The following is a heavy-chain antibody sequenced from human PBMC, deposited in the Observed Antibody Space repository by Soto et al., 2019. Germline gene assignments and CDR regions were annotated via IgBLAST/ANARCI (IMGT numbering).Heavy chain of an antibody. CDR2: ISGHGGST. CDR1: GFTFANYA. CDR3: ALMDFSGSAPYFDY. D-gene: IGHD6-6*01. J-gene: IGHJ4*02. Sequence: PGGSLRLSCAASGFTFANYAMSWVRQAPGKGLEWVSTISGHGGSTYYADSVKGRFTISRDNSKNTLSLQMNSLRPEDTALYYCALMDFSGSAPYFDYWGQGTLVTVSS. V-gene: IGHV3-23*01.